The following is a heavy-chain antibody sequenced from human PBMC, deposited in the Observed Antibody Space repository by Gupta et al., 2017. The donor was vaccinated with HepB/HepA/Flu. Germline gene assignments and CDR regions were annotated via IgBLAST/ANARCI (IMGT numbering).Heavy chain of an antibody. CDR3: ARLELANYFYGMDV. V-gene: IGHV3-7*01. J-gene: IGHJ6*02. CDR1: GFTFTNYW. CDR2: IKQDGTEQ. Sequence: VQLVESGGGLVQPGGSLRLSCAASGFTFTNYWMSGVRQAPGKGLEWVANIKQDGTEQYYLDSVRGRFTVSRDNAKNSVYLHVNGLRVEDTAVYYCARLELANYFYGMDVWGQGTTVTVSS. D-gene: IGHD1-7*01.